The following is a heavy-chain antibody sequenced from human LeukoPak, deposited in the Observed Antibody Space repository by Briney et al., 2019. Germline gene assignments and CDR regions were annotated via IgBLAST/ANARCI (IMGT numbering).Heavy chain of an antibody. V-gene: IGHV1-2*02. CDR2: INCNSGAK. D-gene: IGHD4-17*01. CDR3: LMTTATTPFDY. CDR1: GYTFTGYY. Sequence: ASVKVPCNASGYTFTGYYIHWVRQAPGQGLEGREWINCNSGAKTYAKIFKGRVTMTRDTSIRTAYMELSRLISDDTAIYYCLMTTATTPFDYWGQGTRVTVSS. J-gene: IGHJ4*02.